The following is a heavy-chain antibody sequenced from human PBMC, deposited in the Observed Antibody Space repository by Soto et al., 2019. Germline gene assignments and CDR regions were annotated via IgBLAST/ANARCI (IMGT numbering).Heavy chain of an antibody. D-gene: IGHD2-8*01. CDR3: ARGNLYGANGGCYHLPVYEN. J-gene: IGHJ4*02. CDR1: GFTFSDCG. CDR2: IKEDGSEK. Sequence: GGSLRLSCVASGFTFSDCGMSWVRQAPGKGLEWVANIKEDGSEKYYVDSVKGRFTISRDNAKNSLYLQMDSLRAEDTAVYYCARGNLYGANGGCYHLPVYENRGQGTPVTV. V-gene: IGHV3-7*01.